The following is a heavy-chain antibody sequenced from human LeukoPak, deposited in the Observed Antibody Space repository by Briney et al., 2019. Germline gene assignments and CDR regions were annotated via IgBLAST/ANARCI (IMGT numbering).Heavy chain of an antibody. CDR2: TTSTGGST. D-gene: IGHD6-19*01. V-gene: IGHV3-23*01. J-gene: IGHJ4*02. CDR3: ARGIAVAGSYFDY. Sequence: PGGSLRLSCAASGFTFSSYAMTWVRQAPGKGLEWVSTTTSTGGSTYYADSVKGRFTISRDNSKNTLYLQMNSLRAEDTAVYYRARGIAVAGSYFDYWGQGTLVTVSS. CDR1: GFTFSSYA.